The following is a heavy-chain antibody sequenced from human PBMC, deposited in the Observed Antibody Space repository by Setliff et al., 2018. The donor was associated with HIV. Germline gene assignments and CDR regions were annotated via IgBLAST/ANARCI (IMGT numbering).Heavy chain of an antibody. CDR2: IFAFLNIP. CDR3: ATAQGIATANFDY. D-gene: IGHD6-13*01. J-gene: IGHJ4*02. V-gene: IGHV1-69*10. CDR1: GNTFSSYG. Sequence: SVKVSCKASGNTFSSYGITWVRQAPGQGLEWMGDIFAFLNIPNYAQKFQGRVTITADKPTSTAYMELTGLRSEDTAIYYCATAQGIATANFDYWGQGTLVTVSS.